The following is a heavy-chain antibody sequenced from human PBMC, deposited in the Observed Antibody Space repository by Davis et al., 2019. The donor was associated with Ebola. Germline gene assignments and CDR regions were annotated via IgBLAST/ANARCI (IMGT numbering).Heavy chain of an antibody. CDR1: GYTLTSYG. Sequence: AASVKVSCKASGYTLTSYGISWVRQAPGQGLEWMGWISTYNGNTNYAQKLQGRVTMTTDTSTSTAYMELRSLRSDDTAVYYCARSITIFGVVMYAPYGMDVWGQGTTVTVSS. CDR2: ISTYNGNT. D-gene: IGHD3-3*01. V-gene: IGHV1-18*01. J-gene: IGHJ6*02. CDR3: ARSITIFGVVMYAPYGMDV.